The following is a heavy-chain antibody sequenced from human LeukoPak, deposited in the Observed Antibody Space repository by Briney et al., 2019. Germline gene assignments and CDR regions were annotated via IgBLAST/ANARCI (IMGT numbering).Heavy chain of an antibody. CDR1: GITFRNYG. CDR3: ATLSGYQWDY. D-gene: IGHD3-22*01. J-gene: IGHJ4*02. Sequence: PGRSLRLSCAASGITFRNYGMHWVRQAPGKGLEWVAVIWYDGSNKDYADSVKGRFTISRDNSKNTLYLQMNSLRAEDTAVYYCATLSGYQWDYWGQGTPVTVSS. CDR2: IWYDGSNK. V-gene: IGHV3-33*01.